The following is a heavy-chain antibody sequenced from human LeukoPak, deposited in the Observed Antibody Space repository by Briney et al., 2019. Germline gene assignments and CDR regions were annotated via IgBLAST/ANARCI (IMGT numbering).Heavy chain of an antibody. CDR2: IYHSGST. D-gene: IGHD1-26*01. J-gene: IGHJ6*03. Sequence: PSETLSLTCTVSGYSISSGYYWGWIRQPPGKGLEWIGSIYHSGSTYYNPSLKSRVTISVDTSKNQFSLKLSSVTAADTAVYYCARDLSGGYFFHYYYYMDVWGKETTVTVSS. CDR1: GYSISSGYY. V-gene: IGHV4-38-2*02. CDR3: ARDLSGGYFFHYYYYMDV.